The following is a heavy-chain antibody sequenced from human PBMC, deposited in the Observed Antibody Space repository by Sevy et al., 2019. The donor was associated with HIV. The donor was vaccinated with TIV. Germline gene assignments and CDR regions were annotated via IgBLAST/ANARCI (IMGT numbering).Heavy chain of an antibody. D-gene: IGHD6-13*01. CDR3: ARLGAAGLAGWFDP. CDR2: IIPIFGTT. CDR1: GGTFSRSA. Sequence: ASVKVSCKASGGTFSRSAISWMRQAPGQGLEWMGGIIPIFGTTNYARNFQGRHTITADESTSAAYMELSSLTSEDSAVYYCARLGAAGLAGWFDPWGQGTLVTVSS. J-gene: IGHJ5*02. V-gene: IGHV1-69*13.